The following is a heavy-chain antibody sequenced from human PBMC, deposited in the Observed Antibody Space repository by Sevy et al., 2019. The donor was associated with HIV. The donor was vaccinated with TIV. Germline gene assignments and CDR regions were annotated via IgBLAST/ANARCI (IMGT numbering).Heavy chain of an antibody. J-gene: IGHJ4*02. CDR3: ARQLGFCSDTTCYGNFDY. V-gene: IGHV4-39*01. CDR2: VHSSGST. CDR1: GGSISTRHYY. Sequence: SETLSLACTVSGGSISTRHYYWVWIRQVPGKGLECIGTVHSSGSTYYNPSLKSRVTVSVDTSTSEFSLNQFSLKLTYVTAADTAVYFCARQLGFCSDTTCYGNFDYWVQGTLVTVSS. D-gene: IGHD2-2*01.